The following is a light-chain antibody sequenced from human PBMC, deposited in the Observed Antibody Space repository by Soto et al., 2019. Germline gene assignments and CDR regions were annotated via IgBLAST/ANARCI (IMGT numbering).Light chain of an antibody. V-gene: IGLV2-14*01. CDR1: SSDVGGYNY. J-gene: IGLJ1*01. CDR2: DVS. Sequence: QSALTQPASVSGSPGQSITISCTGTSSDVGGYNYVSWYQQHPGKAPKLMIYDVSNRPSGVSNRFSGSKSGNTASLTISGLQAEYEADYYCSSYTSSRTRVFGPGTKVTVL. CDR3: SSYTSSRTRV.